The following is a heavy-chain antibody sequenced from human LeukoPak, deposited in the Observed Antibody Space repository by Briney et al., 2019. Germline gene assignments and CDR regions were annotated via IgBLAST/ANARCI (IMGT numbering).Heavy chain of an antibody. CDR3: ARVGLGIGWYSDL. CDR2: ISPYNGDT. CDR1: GYDFTSHG. Sequence: GASVKVSRKTSGYDFTSHGIFWVRQAPGQGLEWMGWISPYNGDTKVGQTFQGRVTMTTDTPTITAYMELRRLRFDDTAVYYCARVGLGIGWYSDLWGRGTLVTVFS. D-gene: IGHD3/OR15-3a*01. V-gene: IGHV1-18*01. J-gene: IGHJ2*01.